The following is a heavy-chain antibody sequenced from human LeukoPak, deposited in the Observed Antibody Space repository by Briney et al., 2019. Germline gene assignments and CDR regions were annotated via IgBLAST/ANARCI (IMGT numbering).Heavy chain of an antibody. V-gene: IGHV1-69*02. D-gene: IGHD3-22*01. J-gene: IGHJ5*02. CDR3: ASEPPYYDSSGPLRP. CDR1: GDALSINT. CDR2: IIPILGIA. Sequence: SVKLSCNSSGDALSINTISWVRHAQGPGLGLKGRIIPILGIATYAHTFQGRVTITADKSTSTAYMELSSLRAEDTAVYYWASEPPYYDSSGPLRPWGQGTLVTVSS.